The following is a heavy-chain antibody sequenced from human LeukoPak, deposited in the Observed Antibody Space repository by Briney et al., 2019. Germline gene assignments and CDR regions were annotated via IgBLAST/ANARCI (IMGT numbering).Heavy chain of an antibody. CDR3: ARGQEGDTGLDY. V-gene: IGHV3-30-3*01. Sequence: GGSLRLSCAASGFTFSSYAMHWVRQAPGKGLEWVAVISYDGSNKYYADSVKGRFTISRANSKNTLYLQMNSLRAEDTAVYYCARGQEGDTGLDYWGQGTLVTVSS. CDR2: ISYDGSNK. CDR1: GFTFSSYA. D-gene: IGHD3-10*01. J-gene: IGHJ4*02.